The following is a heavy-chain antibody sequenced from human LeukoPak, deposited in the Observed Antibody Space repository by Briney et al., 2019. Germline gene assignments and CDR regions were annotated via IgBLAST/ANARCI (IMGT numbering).Heavy chain of an antibody. CDR1: GGSISSGGYY. D-gene: IGHD3-22*01. CDR3: ARVGDYYDSSGYYYNWFDP. Sequence: SQTLSLTCTVSGGSISSGGYYWSWIRQHPGKGLEWIGYIYYSGSTHYNPSLKSRVTISVDTSKNQSSLKLSSVTAADTAVYYCARVGDYYDSSGYYYNWFDPWGQGTLVTVSS. CDR2: IYYSGST. J-gene: IGHJ5*02. V-gene: IGHV4-31*03.